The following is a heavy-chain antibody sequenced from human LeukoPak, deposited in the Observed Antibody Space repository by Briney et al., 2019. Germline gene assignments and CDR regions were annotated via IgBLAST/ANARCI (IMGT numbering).Heavy chain of an antibody. V-gene: IGHV4-59*08. Sequence: SGTLSLTCTVSSGSFSGYYWSWIRQAPGKGLEWIGYIYYTGITSYNPSLKSRLSISLDTSRNQFSLRLSSVTAADTAVYYCARGYYYDNSGYPDSFDIWGQGTMVTVSS. CDR3: ARGYYYDNSGYPDSFDI. J-gene: IGHJ3*02. D-gene: IGHD3-22*01. CDR1: SGSFSGYY. CDR2: IYYTGIT.